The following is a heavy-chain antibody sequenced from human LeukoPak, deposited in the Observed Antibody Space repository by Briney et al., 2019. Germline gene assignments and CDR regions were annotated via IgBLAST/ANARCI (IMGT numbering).Heavy chain of an antibody. Sequence: GGSLRLSCAASGFTFSSYWMHWVRQAPGKGLVWVLRINSDGSSTSYADSVKGRFTISRDNAKNTLYLQMNSLRTEDTAVKYCARDRSIAAAGFIDDRGQVTLVTVSS. D-gene: IGHD6-13*01. CDR2: INSDGSST. J-gene: IGHJ4*02. CDR3: ARDRSIAAAGFIDD. CDR1: GFTFSSYW. V-gene: IGHV3-74*01.